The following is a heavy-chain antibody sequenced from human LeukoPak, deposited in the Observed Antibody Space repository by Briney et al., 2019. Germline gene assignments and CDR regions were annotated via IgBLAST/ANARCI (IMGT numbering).Heavy chain of an antibody. CDR1: GYSISSGYY. V-gene: IGHV4-38-2*02. Sequence: PSETLSLTCTVSGYSISSGYYWGWIRQPPGKGLEWIGSIYRSGSTYYNPSLKSRVTISVDMSKNQFSLKLSSVTAADTAVYYCARGYYDYVWGSYRYTHYFDYWGQGTLVTVSS. CDR3: ARGYYDYVWGSYRYTHYFDY. CDR2: IYRSGST. J-gene: IGHJ4*02. D-gene: IGHD3-16*02.